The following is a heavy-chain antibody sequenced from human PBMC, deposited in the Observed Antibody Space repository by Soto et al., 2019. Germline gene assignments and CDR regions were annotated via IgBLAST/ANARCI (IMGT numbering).Heavy chain of an antibody. V-gene: IGHV3-23*01. CDR1: GFTFSIYA. CDR3: AKDLSKGLFQGFDY. D-gene: IGHD3-3*01. Sequence: PGGSLRLSCAASGFTFSIYAMSWVRQAPGQGLEWVSAISGSGGSTYYADSVKGRFTISRDNSKNTLYLQMNSLRAEDTAVYYCAKDLSKGLFQGFDYWGQGTLVTVSS. CDR2: ISGSGGST. J-gene: IGHJ4*02.